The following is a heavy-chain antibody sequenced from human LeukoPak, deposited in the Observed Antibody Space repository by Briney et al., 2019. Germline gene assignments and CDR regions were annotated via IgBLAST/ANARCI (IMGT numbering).Heavy chain of an antibody. D-gene: IGHD6-13*01. CDR3: ARSASSSWYGLDV. V-gene: IGHV3-21*01. J-gene: IGHJ6*02. CDR2: ISSSSTHI. Sequence: GGSLRLSCAAPGFTFSSYNMHWVRQAPGKGLEWVSSISSSSTHIYYADFLKGRSTISRDNAKNSLYLQVNSLRAEDTSVYYCARSASSSWYGLDVWGQGTTVTVSS. CDR1: GFTFSSYN.